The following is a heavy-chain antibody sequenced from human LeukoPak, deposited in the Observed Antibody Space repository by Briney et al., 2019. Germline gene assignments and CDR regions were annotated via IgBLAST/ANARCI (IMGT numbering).Heavy chain of an antibody. D-gene: IGHD3-22*01. CDR3: ARVRGSTYYYDSSGYYPLDY. J-gene: IGHJ4*02. V-gene: IGHV3-23*01. CDR2: ITGSGGST. Sequence: GGSLRLSCAASGFTFSSYAMSWVRQAPGKGLEWVSAITGSGGSTYYADSVKGRFTISRDNSKNTLYLQMNSLRAEDTAVYYCARVRGSTYYYDSSGYYPLDYWGQGTLVTVSS. CDR1: GFTFSSYA.